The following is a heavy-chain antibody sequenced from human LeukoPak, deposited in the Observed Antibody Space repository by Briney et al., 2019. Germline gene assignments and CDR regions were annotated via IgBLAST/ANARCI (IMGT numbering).Heavy chain of an antibody. CDR2: ISAYNSNT. Sequence: ASVKVSCKASGYTFTSYGISWVRQAPGQGLEWMRWISAYNSNTNYAQKLQGRVTMTTDTSTSTAYMELRSLSSDDTAVYYCARDQGKGRPTGYYYYYMDFWGKGTTVTVSS. CDR1: GYTFTSYG. V-gene: IGHV1-18*01. CDR3: ARDQGKGRPTGYYYYYMDF. J-gene: IGHJ6*03.